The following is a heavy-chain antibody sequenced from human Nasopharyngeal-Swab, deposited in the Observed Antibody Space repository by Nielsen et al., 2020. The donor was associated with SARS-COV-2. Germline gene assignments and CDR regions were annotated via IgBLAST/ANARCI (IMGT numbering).Heavy chain of an antibody. CDR2: ILNDGSNK. CDR3: AKTRGYSYGWADY. D-gene: IGHD5-18*01. V-gene: IGHV3-30*18. Sequence: GGSLRLSCEASGLTFSSYGMHWVRQAPGKGLEWVAVILNDGSNKYYADSVKGRFTISRNNSKNTLYLQMKSLRVEDTVVYYCAKTRGYSYGWADYWGQGTLVTVSS. CDR1: GLTFSSYG. J-gene: IGHJ4*02.